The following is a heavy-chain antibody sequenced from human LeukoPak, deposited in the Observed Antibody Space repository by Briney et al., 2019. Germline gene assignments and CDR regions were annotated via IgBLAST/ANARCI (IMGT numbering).Heavy chain of an antibody. CDR3: ANDRTRGKPSSVVPAGFDY. J-gene: IGHJ4*02. V-gene: IGHV3-48*01. CDR2: ISSRSTTM. Sequence: GGPLRLSCAASGFTFSSYSMNWVRQAPGKGLEWVSYISSRSTTMSYADSVKGRFTISRDNSKNTLYLQMNSLRAEDTAVYYCANDRTRGKPSSVVPAGFDYWGQGTLVTVSS. D-gene: IGHD2-2*01. CDR1: GFTFSSYS.